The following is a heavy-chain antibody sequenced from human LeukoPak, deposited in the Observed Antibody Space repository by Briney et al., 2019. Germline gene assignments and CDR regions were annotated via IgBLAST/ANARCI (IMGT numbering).Heavy chain of an antibody. V-gene: IGHV4-59*01. CDR1: DGSINSYY. CDR2: IYYNGNT. CDR3: ARGRSSYYGMDV. J-gene: IGHJ6*02. D-gene: IGHD1-26*01. Sequence: SETLSLTCSVSDGSINSYYWNWIRRPPGKGLEWIGYIYYNGNTNYSPSLKSRVTMSVDTSKNLFSLKVSSVTAADTAVYYCARGRSSYYGMDVWGQGTTVTVSS.